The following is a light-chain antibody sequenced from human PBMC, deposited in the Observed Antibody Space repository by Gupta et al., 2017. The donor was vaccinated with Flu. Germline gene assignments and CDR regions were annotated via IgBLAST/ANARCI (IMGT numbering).Light chain of an antibody. Sequence: VTISCTGSSSDVGAGYDVHWYQQFPGAAPRLLIYGNTNRPSGVPDRFSGSKSGTSAYLAITGLQVEDEADYDCQTYDNTLRLYVFGTGTRV. V-gene: IGLV1-40*01. CDR3: QTYDNTLRLYV. J-gene: IGLJ1*01. CDR1: SSDVGAGYD. CDR2: GNT.